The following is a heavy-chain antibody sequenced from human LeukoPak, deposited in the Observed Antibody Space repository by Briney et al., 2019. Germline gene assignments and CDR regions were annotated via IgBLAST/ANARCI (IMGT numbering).Heavy chain of an antibody. CDR2: INIDERIT. CDR3: ARDDGGNSGTFVDY. Sequence: PGGSLRLSCAASGFSFSTQRMHWVRQAPGKGLVWVSYINIDERITGYADSVKGRFTISRDNAKNTLYLQLNSLRTEDTAVYYCARDDGGNSGTFVDYWGQGTLVTVSS. J-gene: IGHJ4*02. V-gene: IGHV3-74*01. CDR1: GFSFSTQR. D-gene: IGHD1-26*01.